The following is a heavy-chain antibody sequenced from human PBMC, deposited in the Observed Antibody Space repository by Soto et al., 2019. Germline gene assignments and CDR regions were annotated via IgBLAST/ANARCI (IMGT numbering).Heavy chain of an antibody. Sequence: QVQLVQSGAEVKKPGSSVKVSCKASGGTFSSYAVSWVRQAPGQGLEWMGGIIPLFGTTSYAQKFQGRVTITANDTTYXAYMELSSLRSEDTAVYYCARETGTLYYYYYGMDVWGQGTTVTVSS. CDR1: GGTFSSYA. V-gene: IGHV1-69*12. CDR2: IIPLFGTT. CDR3: ARETGTLYYYYYGMDV. D-gene: IGHD1-7*01. J-gene: IGHJ6*02.